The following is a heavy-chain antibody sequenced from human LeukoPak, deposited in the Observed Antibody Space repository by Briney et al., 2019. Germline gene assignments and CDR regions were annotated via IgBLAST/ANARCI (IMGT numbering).Heavy chain of an antibody. Sequence: ASGKVSCRASGYTFTSYGISWVRQAPGQGLEWMGWISAYNGNTNYARKLQGRVTMTTYTSTSTAYMELRSLRSDDTAVYYCARVRGYYDSSGRRDYWGQGTLVTVSS. V-gene: IGHV1-18*01. CDR2: ISAYNGNT. CDR3: ARVRGYYDSSGRRDY. J-gene: IGHJ4*02. CDR1: GYTFTSYG. D-gene: IGHD3-22*01.